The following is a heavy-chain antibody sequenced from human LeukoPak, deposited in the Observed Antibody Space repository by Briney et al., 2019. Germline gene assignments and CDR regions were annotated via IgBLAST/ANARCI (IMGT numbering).Heavy chain of an antibody. CDR1: GLPFGGYS. CDR3: ARDPSLRTTLDY. CDR2: ISSSSSYI. Sequence: GGSLRLSFAAYGLPFGGYSMTWVGQAPGKGLWWVSSISSSSSYIDYTDSVKGRFTISRDNAKNSLYLQMNSLRPEDTAVYYCARDPSLRTTLDYWGQGTLVTVSS. D-gene: IGHD1-1*01. J-gene: IGHJ4*02. V-gene: IGHV3-21*01.